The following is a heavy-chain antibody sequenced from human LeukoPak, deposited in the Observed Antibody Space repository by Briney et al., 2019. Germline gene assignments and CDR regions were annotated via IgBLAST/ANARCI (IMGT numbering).Heavy chain of an antibody. CDR2: INHSGST. J-gene: IGHJ6*02. CDR1: GGSFSGYY. CDR3: ATGSLNGMDV. Sequence: SETLSLTCAVYGGSFSGYYWSWIRQPPGKGLEWIGEINHSGSTNYNPSLKSRVTISVDTSKNQFSLKLSSVTAADTAVYYCATGSLNGMDVWGQGTTVTVSS. V-gene: IGHV4-34*01.